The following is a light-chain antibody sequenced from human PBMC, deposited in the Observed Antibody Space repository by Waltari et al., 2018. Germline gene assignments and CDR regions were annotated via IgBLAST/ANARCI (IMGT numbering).Light chain of an antibody. Sequence: DIVLTQSPAILSLSPGERASLPCRARQSVTNYLAWYQQKPGQAPRLHIYDTSNRATGIPARFSGSGFGTDFTLTISSLEPEDFAVYYCQQRRDWPLTFGGGTKVEIK. CDR3: QQRRDWPLT. V-gene: IGKV3-11*01. CDR1: QSVTNY. CDR2: DTS. J-gene: IGKJ4*01.